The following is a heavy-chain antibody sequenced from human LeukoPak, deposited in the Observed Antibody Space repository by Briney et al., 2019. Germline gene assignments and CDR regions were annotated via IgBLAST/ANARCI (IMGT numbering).Heavy chain of an antibody. CDR3: ARPTSTVTTTPYYFDY. D-gene: IGHD4-11*01. V-gene: IGHV4-34*01. Sequence: SETLSLTCAVYGGSFSGYYWSWIRQPPGKGLEWIGETNYSGSTNYNPSLKSRVTISVDTSKNQFSLKLSSVTAADTAVYYCARPTSTVTTTPYYFDYWGQGTLVTVSS. CDR1: GGSFSGYY. J-gene: IGHJ4*02. CDR2: TNYSGST.